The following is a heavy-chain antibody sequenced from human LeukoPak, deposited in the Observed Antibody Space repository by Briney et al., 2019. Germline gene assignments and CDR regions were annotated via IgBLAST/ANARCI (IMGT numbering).Heavy chain of an antibody. V-gene: IGHV4-59*01. Sequence: PSETLSLTCTVSGGSISSYYWSWIRQPPGKGLEWIGYIYYSGSTNYNPSLKSRVTISVDTSKNQLSLKLSSVTAADTAVYYCARSHLPYYYGSGKTNWFDPWGQGTLVTVSS. J-gene: IGHJ5*02. D-gene: IGHD3-10*01. CDR2: IYYSGST. CDR1: GGSISSYY. CDR3: ARSHLPYYYGSGKTNWFDP.